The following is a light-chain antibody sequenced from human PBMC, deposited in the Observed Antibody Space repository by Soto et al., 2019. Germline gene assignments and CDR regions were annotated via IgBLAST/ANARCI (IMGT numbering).Light chain of an antibody. CDR1: SSDVGGYNY. J-gene: IGLJ3*02. CDR2: EVS. CDR3: SSYAGSNHNWV. V-gene: IGLV2-8*01. Sequence: QSALTQPPSASGSPGQSVTISCTGTSSDVGGYNYVSWYQQHPGKAPKLMIYEVSKRPSGVPDRFSCSKSGNTASLTVSGLQAEDEADYYCSSYAGSNHNWVFGGGTKLTVL.